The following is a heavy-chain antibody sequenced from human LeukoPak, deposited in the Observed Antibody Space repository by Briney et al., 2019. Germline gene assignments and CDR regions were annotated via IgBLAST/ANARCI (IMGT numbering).Heavy chain of an antibody. Sequence: GGSLRLSCAASGFTVSSNYMSWVRQAPGKGLEWDSLVSGSGGSTYYADSVKGRFTISRDNSKNTLFLQMNSLRAEDTAVYYCAKDSPYCGGDCYSFDYWGQGTLVTVSS. D-gene: IGHD2-21*02. J-gene: IGHJ4*02. CDR3: AKDSPYCGGDCYSFDY. V-gene: IGHV3-53*01. CDR1: GFTVSSNY. CDR2: SGSGGST.